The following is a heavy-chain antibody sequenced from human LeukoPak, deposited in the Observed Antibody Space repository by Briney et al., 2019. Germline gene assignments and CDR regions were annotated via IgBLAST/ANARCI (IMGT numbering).Heavy chain of an antibody. D-gene: IGHD4-11*01. V-gene: IGHV4-39*01. Sequence: KASETLSLTCTVSGGSISSSSYYWGWIRQPPGKGLEWIGSIYYSGSTYYNPSLKSRVTISVDTSKNQLSLKLSSVTAADTAVYYCARRGTVTTERFDYWGQGTLVTVSS. CDR1: GGSISSSSYY. CDR2: IYYSGST. J-gene: IGHJ4*02. CDR3: ARRGTVTTERFDY.